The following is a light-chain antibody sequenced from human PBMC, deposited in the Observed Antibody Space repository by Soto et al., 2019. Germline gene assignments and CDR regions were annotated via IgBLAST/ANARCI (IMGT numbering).Light chain of an antibody. CDR2: EVS. V-gene: IGLV2-8*01. Sequence: QSALTLPPSASGSPGQSVTISCTGTSSDVGGYNYVSWYQQHPGKAPKLMIYEVSKRPSGVPDRFSGSKSGNTASLTVSGLQAEDEADYYCSSYAGSNYVVFGGGTKLTVL. CDR1: SSDVGGYNY. J-gene: IGLJ2*01. CDR3: SSYAGSNYVV.